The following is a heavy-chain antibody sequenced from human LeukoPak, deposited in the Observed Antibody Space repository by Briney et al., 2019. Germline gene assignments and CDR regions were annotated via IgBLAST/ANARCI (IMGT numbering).Heavy chain of an antibody. D-gene: IGHD3-22*01. V-gene: IGHV4-34*01. Sequence: SETLSLTCAVYGGSFSGYYWSWIRQPPGKGLEWIGEINHSGGTNYNPSLKSRVTISVDTSKNQFSLKLSSVTAADTAVYYCARAYYYDSSGYYLNPYYFDYWGQGTLVTVSS. CDR3: ARAYYYDSSGYYLNPYYFDY. CDR2: INHSGGT. J-gene: IGHJ4*02. CDR1: GGSFSGYY.